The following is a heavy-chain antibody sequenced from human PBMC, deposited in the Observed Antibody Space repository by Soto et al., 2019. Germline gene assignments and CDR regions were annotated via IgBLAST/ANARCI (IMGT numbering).Heavy chain of an antibody. Sequence: QVQLVESGGGVVQPGRSLRLSCAASGFTFSSYAMHWVRQAPGKGLEWVAVISYDGSNKYYADSVKGRFTISRDNSKNTLYLQMKGLRAEDTAGYYCARSVYYDSSGLSDAFDIWGQGTMVTVSS. CDR1: GFTFSSYA. V-gene: IGHV3-30-3*01. CDR3: ARSVYYDSSGLSDAFDI. D-gene: IGHD3-22*01. J-gene: IGHJ3*02. CDR2: ISYDGSNK.